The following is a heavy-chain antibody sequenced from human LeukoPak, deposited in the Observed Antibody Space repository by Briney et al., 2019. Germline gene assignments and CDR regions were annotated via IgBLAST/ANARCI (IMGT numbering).Heavy chain of an antibody. D-gene: IGHD3-10*01. V-gene: IGHV4-38-2*02. Sequence: SETLSLTCTVSGYSISSGYYWGWIRQPPGKGLEWIGIIYHSGRTDYNPSLKSRVTISVDTSKNQFSLKLSSVTAADTAVYYCARGSVRVSYAFDIWGQGTMVTVSS. CDR2: IYHSGRT. CDR1: GYSISSGYY. J-gene: IGHJ3*02. CDR3: ARGSVRVSYAFDI.